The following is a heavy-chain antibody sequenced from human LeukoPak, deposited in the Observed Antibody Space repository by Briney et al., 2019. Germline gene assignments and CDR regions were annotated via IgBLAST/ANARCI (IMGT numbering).Heavy chain of an antibody. D-gene: IGHD3-3*01. Sequence: ASVKVSCKASGGTFSSYAISWVRQAPGQGLEWMGGIIPIFGTANYAQKFQGRVTITADESTSTAYMELSSLRFEDTAVYYCARNRVLGYDFWSGLDIWGQGTMVTVSS. CDR3: ARNRVLGYDFWSGLDI. CDR1: GGTFSSYA. J-gene: IGHJ3*02. CDR2: IIPIFGTA. V-gene: IGHV1-69*01.